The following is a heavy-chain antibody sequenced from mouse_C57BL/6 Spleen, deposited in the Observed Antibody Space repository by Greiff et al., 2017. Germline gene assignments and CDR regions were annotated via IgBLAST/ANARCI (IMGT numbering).Heavy chain of an antibody. V-gene: IGHV1-52*01. CDR1: GYTFTSYW. J-gene: IGHJ2*01. CDR2: IDPSDSET. CDR3: ARGPSRQLTRYFDY. Sequence: QVQLQQPGAELVRPGSSVKLSCKASGYTFTSYWMHWVKQRPIQGLEWIGNIDPSDSETHYTQKFKAKATLTVDQSSSTAYMQLISLTSEDSAVYYCARGPSRQLTRYFDYWGQGTTLTVSS. D-gene: IGHD3-2*02.